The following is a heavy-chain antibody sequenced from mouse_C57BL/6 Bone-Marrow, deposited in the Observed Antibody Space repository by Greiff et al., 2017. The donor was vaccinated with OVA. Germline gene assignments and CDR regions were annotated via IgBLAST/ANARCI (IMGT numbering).Heavy chain of an antibody. D-gene: IGHD2-2*01. CDR3: ARSSYYGYDRAWFAY. J-gene: IGHJ3*01. CDR2: INPSSGYT. V-gene: IGHV1-4*01. CDR1: GYTFTSYT. Sequence: QVQLQQSGAELARPGASVKMSCKASGYTFTSYTMHWVKQRPGQGLEWIGYINPSSGYTKYNQKFKDKATLTADKSSSTAYMQLSSLTSEDSAVYYCARSSYYGYDRAWFAYWGQGTLVTVSA.